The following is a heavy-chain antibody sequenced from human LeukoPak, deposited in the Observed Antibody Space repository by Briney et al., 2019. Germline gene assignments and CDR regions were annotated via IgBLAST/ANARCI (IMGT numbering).Heavy chain of an antibody. CDR2: ISSSSTYI. CDR3: ARQYCSGGSCYYFDY. CDR1: GFPFSTYW. D-gene: IGHD2-15*01. V-gene: IGHV3-21*01. J-gene: IGHJ4*02. Sequence: GGSLRLSCEASGFPFSTYWMHWVRHAPGKGLEWVSSISSSSTYISYADSVKGRFTISRDNAKNSLYLQMNSLRAEDTAVYYCARQYCSGGSCYYFDYWGPGTLVTVSS.